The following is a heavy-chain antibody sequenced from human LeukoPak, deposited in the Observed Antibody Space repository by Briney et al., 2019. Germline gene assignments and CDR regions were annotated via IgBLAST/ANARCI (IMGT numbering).Heavy chain of an antibody. J-gene: IGHJ4*02. CDR3: ARQQRGQVYHY. CDR1: GFTFSSYW. D-gene: IGHD3-10*01. CDR2: IKQDGSEK. Sequence: GGSLRLSCAAAGFTFSSYWMSWVRQAPGKGLEWVANIKQDGSEKYYVDSVKGRFTISRDNAKNSLYLQMNSLRAEDTAVYYCARQQRGQVYHYWGQGTLVTVSS. V-gene: IGHV3-7*01.